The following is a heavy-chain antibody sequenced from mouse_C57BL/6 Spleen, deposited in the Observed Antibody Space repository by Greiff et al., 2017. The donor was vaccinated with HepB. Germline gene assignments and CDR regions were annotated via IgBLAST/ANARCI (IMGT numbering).Heavy chain of an antibody. CDR2: IYPGDGDT. D-gene: IGHD3-2*02. V-gene: IGHV1-80*01. J-gene: IGHJ4*01. CDR1: GYSFSSYW. CDR3: ASSAAEASYAMDY. Sequence: VKLQQSGAELVKPGASVKISCKASGYSFSSYWMNWVKQRPGKGLEWIGQIYPGDGDTNYNGKFTGKATLTADKSSSTAYMQLRSLTSEDSAVYFCASSAAEASYAMDYWGQGTSVTVSS.